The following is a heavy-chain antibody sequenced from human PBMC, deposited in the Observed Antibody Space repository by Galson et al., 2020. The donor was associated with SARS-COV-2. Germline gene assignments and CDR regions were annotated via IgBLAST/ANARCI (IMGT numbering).Heavy chain of an antibody. D-gene: IGHD6-19*01. J-gene: IGHJ6*02. CDR2: IYYSGST. V-gene: IGHV4-59*13. CDR3: ARGSGWYSSNGMDV. Sequence: SETLSLTCTVSGGSISSYYWSWIRQPPGKGLEWIGYIYYSGSTNYNPSLKSRVTISVDTSKNQFSQKLSSVTAADTAVYYCARGSGWYSSNGMDVWGQGTTVTVSS. CDR1: GGSISSYY.